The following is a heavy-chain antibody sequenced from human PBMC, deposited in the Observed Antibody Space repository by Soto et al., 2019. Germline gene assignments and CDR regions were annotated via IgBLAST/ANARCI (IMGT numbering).Heavy chain of an antibody. CDR1: GGTFSSYA. CDR3: ARDCSSTSCPPYGMDV. CDR2: IIPIFGTA. V-gene: IGHV1-69*06. D-gene: IGHD2-2*01. J-gene: IGHJ6*02. Sequence: QVQLVQSGAEVKKPGSSVKVSCKASGGTFSSYAISWVRQAPGQGLEWMGGIIPIFGTANYAQKFQGRVTITADKSTSTAYMELSSLRSEDTAVYYCARDCSSTSCPPYGMDVWGQGTTDTVSS.